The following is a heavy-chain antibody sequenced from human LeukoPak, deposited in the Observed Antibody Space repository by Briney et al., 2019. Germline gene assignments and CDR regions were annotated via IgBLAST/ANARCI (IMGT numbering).Heavy chain of an antibody. D-gene: IGHD3-10*01. Sequence: LRLSCTASGFTFSSLAMSWVRQAPGKGRGWVAYITQDGSEKYYVDSVKGRFTISRDNAKNSLYLQMNSLRAEDTAVYYCAKGVYGSGSYTATPFDYWGQGTLVTVSS. CDR2: ITQDGSEK. CDR3: AKGVYGSGSYTATPFDY. J-gene: IGHJ4*02. V-gene: IGHV3-7*03. CDR1: GFTFSSLA.